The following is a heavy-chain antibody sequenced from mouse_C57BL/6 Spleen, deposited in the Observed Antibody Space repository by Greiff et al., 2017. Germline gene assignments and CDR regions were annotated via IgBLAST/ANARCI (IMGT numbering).Heavy chain of an antibody. V-gene: IGHV7-1*01. CDR3: ARDAWGGYYWYFDV. CDR1: GFTFSDFY. J-gene: IGHJ1*03. CDR2: SRNKANDYTT. Sequence: DVKLVESGGGLVQSGRSLRLSCATSGFTFSDFYMEWVRQAPGKGLEWIAASRNKANDYTTAYSASVKGRFIVSRDTSQSILYLQMNALRAEDTAIYYCARDAWGGYYWYFDVWGTETTVTVSS.